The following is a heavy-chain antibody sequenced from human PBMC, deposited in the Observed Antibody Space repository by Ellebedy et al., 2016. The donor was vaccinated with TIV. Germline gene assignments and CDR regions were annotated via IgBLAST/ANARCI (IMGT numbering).Heavy chain of an antibody. CDR3: AAYLWGTPY. Sequence: GESLKISCAAPGSTFSSHFMDWLRQAPGKGLEWVGRSTTESTSYTSEYAASVKGSFTISRDDSKNSIYLQMNSLTTDDTAVYYCAAYLWGTPYWGQGTLVTVSS. CDR1: GSTFSSHF. V-gene: IGHV3-72*01. CDR2: STTESTSYTS. D-gene: IGHD2-21*01. J-gene: IGHJ4*02.